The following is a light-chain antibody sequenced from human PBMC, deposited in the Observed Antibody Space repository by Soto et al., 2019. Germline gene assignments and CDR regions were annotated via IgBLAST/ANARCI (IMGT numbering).Light chain of an antibody. CDR2: DAS. CDR3: QQYGISPT. V-gene: IGKV3-20*01. CDR1: HSVSSNY. J-gene: IGKJ1*01. Sequence: EIVLTQSPGTLSLSPGERATLSCRSSHSVSSNYLAWYQQKPGQAPRLLIYDASSRATDIPDRFSGSGSGTNLTLTISRLEPVDFAVYYCQQYGISPTFGQGTKVEIK.